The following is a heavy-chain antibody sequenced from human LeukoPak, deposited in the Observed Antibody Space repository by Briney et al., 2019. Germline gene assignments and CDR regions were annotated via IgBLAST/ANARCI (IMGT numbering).Heavy chain of an antibody. J-gene: IGHJ4*02. CDR3: ARVAEENYFDY. Sequence: PGGSLRLSCAASGFTFSSYAMSWVRQAPGKGLEWIGSIYYSGSTYYNPSLKSRVTISVNTSMNQFSLKLSSVTAADTAVYYCARVAEENYFDYWGQGTHGHRLL. CDR2: IYYSGST. D-gene: IGHD2-15*01. V-gene: IGHV4-38-2*01. CDR1: GFTFSSYA.